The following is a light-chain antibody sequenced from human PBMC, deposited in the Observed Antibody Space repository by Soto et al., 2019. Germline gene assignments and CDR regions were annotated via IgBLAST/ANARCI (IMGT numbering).Light chain of an antibody. CDR2: GAS. CDR1: QAISSN. J-gene: IGKJ3*01. Sequence: IVMTQSPATLSMSPGERATLSCRASQAISSNLAWYQQKPGQAPRLLIYGASTRATGIPARFSGSGSGTEFTLTISSLFSEDFAVYYCQQYNSWPTFG. V-gene: IGKV3-15*01. CDR3: QQYNSWPT.